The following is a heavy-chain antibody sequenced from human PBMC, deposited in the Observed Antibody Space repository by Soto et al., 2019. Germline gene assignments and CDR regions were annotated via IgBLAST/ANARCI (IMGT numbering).Heavy chain of an antibody. CDR3: AHTYVDIVATMPYYFDY. CDR1: GFSLSTSGVG. D-gene: IGHD5-12*01. J-gene: IGHJ4*02. V-gene: IGHV2-5*01. CDR2: IYWNDDK. Sequence: QITLKESGPTLVKPTQTLTLTCTFSGFSLSTSGVGVGWIRQPPGKALEWLALIYWNDDKRYSPSLKSRLTITKDTSKNQVVRTRTNMDPVDTATYYCAHTYVDIVATMPYYFDYWGQGTLVTVSS.